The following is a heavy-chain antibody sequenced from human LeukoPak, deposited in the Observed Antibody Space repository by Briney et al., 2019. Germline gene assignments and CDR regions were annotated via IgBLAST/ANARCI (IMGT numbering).Heavy chain of an antibody. CDR1: GFTFSSYA. J-gene: IGHJ4*02. Sequence: GGSLRLSCAASGFTFSSYAMSWVRQAPGKGLEWVAVISYDGSNKYYADSVKGRFTISRDNSKNTLYLQMNSLRAEDTAVYYCARGVYWAQGTLSPSPQ. CDR2: ISYDGSNK. V-gene: IGHV3-30-3*01. CDR3: ARGVY.